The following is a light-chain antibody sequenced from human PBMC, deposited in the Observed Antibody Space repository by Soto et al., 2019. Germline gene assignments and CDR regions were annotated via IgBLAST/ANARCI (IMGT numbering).Light chain of an antibody. J-gene: IGKJ4*01. CDR2: KAS. CDR3: QQYNSYTVT. CDR1: QSISSW. V-gene: IGKV1-5*03. Sequence: DIQITQSPSTLSASVGDRVTITCRASQSISSWLAWYRQKPGKAPKLLIYKASSLASGVPSRFSGSGAGTEFTLTISSLQSDDVETYYCQQYNSYTVTLGGGTKVDIK.